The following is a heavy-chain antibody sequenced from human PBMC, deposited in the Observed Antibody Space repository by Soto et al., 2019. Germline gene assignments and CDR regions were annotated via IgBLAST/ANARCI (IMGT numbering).Heavy chain of an antibody. Sequence: PSETLSLTCTVSGVSISSYYWSWIRQPAGKGLEWIGRIYTSGNTNYKPSLKSRVTISVDKSKNQFSLKLSSVTAADTAVYYCATAPGYSGYDQVDYWGQGTLVTVSS. CDR2: IYTSGNT. V-gene: IGHV4-4*07. CDR3: ATAPGYSGYDQVDY. D-gene: IGHD5-12*01. CDR1: GVSISSYY. J-gene: IGHJ4*02.